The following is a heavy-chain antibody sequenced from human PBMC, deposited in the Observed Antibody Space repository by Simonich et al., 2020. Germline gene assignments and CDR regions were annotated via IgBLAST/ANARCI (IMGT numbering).Heavy chain of an antibody. J-gene: IGHJ3*02. Sequence: EVQLVESGGGLVKPGGSLRLSCAASGFTFSSYSMNWVRQAPGKGLEGVTSISSISSYIYYADSVKGRFTISRDNAKNSLYLQMNSLRAEDTAVYYCAREIEAGNAFDIWGQGTMVTVSS. V-gene: IGHV3-21*01. CDR3: AREIEAGNAFDI. CDR2: ISSISSYI. CDR1: GFTFSSYS.